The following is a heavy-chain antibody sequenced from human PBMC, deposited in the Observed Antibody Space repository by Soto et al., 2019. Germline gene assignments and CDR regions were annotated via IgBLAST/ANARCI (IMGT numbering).Heavy chain of an antibody. CDR1: GGSISSGGYY. D-gene: IGHD5-18*01. V-gene: IGHV4-31*03. J-gene: IGHJ4*02. CDR3: ARGRNTAMVPYFDY. CDR2: IYYSGST. Sequence: QVQLQESGPGLVKPSQTLSLTCTVSGGSISSGGYYWSWIRQHPGKGLEWIGYIYYSGSTYYNPSLKSRVTISIDTSKNQFSLKLSSVTAADTAVYYCARGRNTAMVPYFDYWGQGTLVTVSS.